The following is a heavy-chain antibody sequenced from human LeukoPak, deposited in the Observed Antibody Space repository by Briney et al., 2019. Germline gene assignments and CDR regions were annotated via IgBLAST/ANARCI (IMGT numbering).Heavy chain of an antibody. CDR3: ARGARDNWNPIDY. CDR2: FDPEDGKT. V-gene: IGHV1-24*01. Sequence: ASVKVSCKISGYPLSQSVLHWVRQAPGKGLEWMGGFDPEDGKTVYAQKFQGRVIKTEDTSISTAYMELSRLRSDDTAVYYCARGARDNWNPIDYWGQGTLVTVSS. CDR1: GYPLSQSV. J-gene: IGHJ4*02. D-gene: IGHD1-20*01.